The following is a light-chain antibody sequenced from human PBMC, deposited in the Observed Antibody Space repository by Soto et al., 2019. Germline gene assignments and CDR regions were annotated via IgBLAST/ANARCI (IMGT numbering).Light chain of an antibody. V-gene: IGKV3-11*01. CDR2: DAS. CDR1: QSVTTS. CDR3: QQRSNWPRT. Sequence: EIVLTQSPATLSLSPGERATLSCRASQSVTTSLAWYQHRPGQAPRLLIYDASNRATDIPARFSGSGSGTDFSLTISSLEPEDFVVYYCQQRSNWPRTFGQGTKLEIK. J-gene: IGKJ2*01.